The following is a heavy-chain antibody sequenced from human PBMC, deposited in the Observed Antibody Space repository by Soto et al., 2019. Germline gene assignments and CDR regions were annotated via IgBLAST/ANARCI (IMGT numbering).Heavy chain of an antibody. D-gene: IGHD6-19*01. CDR3: AKDLIYGYNSGRPFDS. J-gene: IGHJ4*02. Sequence: EVQLLESGGGLVQPGGSLRLSCAASGFTFSSFPMSWFRQAPGRGLEWVSAIGSRGDSTYYADSVKGRFTISRDNSKNTLYLQMNSLRAEDTAVYYCAKDLIYGYNSGRPFDSWGQGTLVTVSS. V-gene: IGHV3-23*01. CDR2: IGSRGDST. CDR1: GFTFSSFP.